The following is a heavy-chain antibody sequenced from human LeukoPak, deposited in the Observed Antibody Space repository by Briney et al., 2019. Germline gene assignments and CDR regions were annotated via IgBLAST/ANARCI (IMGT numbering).Heavy chain of an antibody. CDR2: IYTGGSK. V-gene: IGHV3-53*01. D-gene: IGHD3-10*01. CDR3: ARGEFGSYYFDY. J-gene: IGHJ4*02. CDR1: GFTVSSNY. Sequence: GGSLRLSCAASGFTVSSNYMSWVRQAPGKGLEWVSVIYTGGSKYYADSVEGRLTIFRDNSKNALYLQMNSLRAEDTAVYYCARGEFGSYYFDYWGQGTLVTVSS.